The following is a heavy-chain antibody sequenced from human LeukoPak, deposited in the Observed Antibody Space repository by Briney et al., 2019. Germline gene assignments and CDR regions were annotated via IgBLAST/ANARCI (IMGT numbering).Heavy chain of an antibody. CDR3: ATTPPEYSSSPGGPY. D-gene: IGHD6-6*01. V-gene: IGHV1-69*13. Sequence: SVKVSCKASGGTFSSYAISWVRQAPGQGLEWMGGIIPIFGTANYAQKFQGRVTITADESTSTAYMELSSLRSEDTAVYYCATTPPEYSSSPGGPYWGQGTLVTVSS. CDR1: GGTFSSYA. CDR2: IIPIFGTA. J-gene: IGHJ4*02.